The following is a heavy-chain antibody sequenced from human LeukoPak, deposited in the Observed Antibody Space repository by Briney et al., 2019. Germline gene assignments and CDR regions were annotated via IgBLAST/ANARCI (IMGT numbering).Heavy chain of an antibody. CDR3: ARGAYYYDSSGYSNWFDP. CDR1: GYTFTNYW. J-gene: IGHJ5*02. CDR2: INPSGGST. Sequence: ASVKVSCKASGYTFTNYWIYWVRQAPGQGLEWMGIINPSGGSTNYAQRFQGRVTMTRNTSISTAYMELSSLRSEDTAVYYCARGAYYYDSSGYSNWFDPWGQGTLVTVSS. V-gene: IGHV1-46*01. D-gene: IGHD3-22*01.